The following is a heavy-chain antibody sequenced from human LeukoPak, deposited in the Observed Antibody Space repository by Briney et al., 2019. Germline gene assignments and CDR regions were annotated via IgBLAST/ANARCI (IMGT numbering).Heavy chain of an antibody. CDR3: ARDSARGYSYGYNAFDI. CDR1: GYNFRNYG. J-gene: IGHJ3*02. D-gene: IGHD5-18*01. CDR2: ITAGNGNT. Sequence: ASVKLFCKASGYNFRNYGIGWVRQASRQGFEWMGWITAGNGNTSYAQKVQGRVTMTTDTSTSTAYMELRSLRSDDTAVYFCARDSARGYSYGYNAFDIWGQGTMVTVSS. V-gene: IGHV1-18*01.